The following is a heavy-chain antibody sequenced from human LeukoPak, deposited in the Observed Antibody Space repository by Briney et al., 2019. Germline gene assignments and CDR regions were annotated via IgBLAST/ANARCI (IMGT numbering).Heavy chain of an antibody. CDR2: ISSGGDSA. CDR1: GFTFSGSA. D-gene: IGHD4/OR15-4a*01. CDR3: VRDLT. Sequence: GGSLRLSCSASGFTFSGSAMHWVRQAPGKGLEYVSAISSGGDSAYYADSVRGRVTISRDISKNTLYLQMSSLRPDDTAVYYCVRDLTWGQGTLVTVTS. V-gene: IGHV3-64D*09. J-gene: IGHJ4*02.